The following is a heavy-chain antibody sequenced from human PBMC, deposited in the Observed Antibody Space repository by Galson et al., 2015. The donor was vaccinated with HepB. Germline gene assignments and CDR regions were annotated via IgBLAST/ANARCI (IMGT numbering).Heavy chain of an antibody. CDR3: ARDSSSWLDY. Sequence: SLRLSCAASGFTFSSYAMHWVRQAPGKGLEWVAVISYDGSNKYYADSVKGRFTISRDNSKNTLYLQMNSLRAEDTAVYYCARDSSSWLDYWGQGTLVTVSS. CDR1: GFTFSSYA. D-gene: IGHD6-13*01. V-gene: IGHV3-30-3*01. J-gene: IGHJ4*02. CDR2: ISYDGSNK.